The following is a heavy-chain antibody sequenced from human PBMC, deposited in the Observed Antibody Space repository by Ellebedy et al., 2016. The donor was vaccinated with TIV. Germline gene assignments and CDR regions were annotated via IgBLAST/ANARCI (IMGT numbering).Heavy chain of an antibody. CDR2: IDPSDSYT. V-gene: IGHV5-10-1*01. CDR1: GYSFTSYW. Sequence: GESLKISCKGSGYSFTSYWISWVRQMPGKGLEWMGRIDPSDSYTNYSPSFQGHVTISADKSISTAYLQWSSLKASDTAMYYCARLPRSGYDPEGIDYWGQGTLVTVSS. D-gene: IGHD5-12*01. J-gene: IGHJ4*02. CDR3: ARLPRSGYDPEGIDY.